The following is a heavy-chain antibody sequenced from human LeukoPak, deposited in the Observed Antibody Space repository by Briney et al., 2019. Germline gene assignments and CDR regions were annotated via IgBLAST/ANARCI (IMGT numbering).Heavy chain of an antibody. D-gene: IGHD3-10*01. J-gene: IGHJ4*02. Sequence: ASVKVSCKASGYTFTGYYMHWVRQAPGQGLEWMGWINPNSGGTNYAQKFQGRVTMTRDTSISTAYMKLSRLRSDDTAVYYCARGYYDSGTGDYWGQGTLVTVSS. CDR1: GYTFTGYY. CDR3: ARGYYDSGTGDY. CDR2: INPNSGGT. V-gene: IGHV1-2*02.